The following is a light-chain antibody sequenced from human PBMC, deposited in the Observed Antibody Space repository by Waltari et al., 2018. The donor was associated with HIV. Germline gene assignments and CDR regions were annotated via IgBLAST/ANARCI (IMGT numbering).Light chain of an antibody. CDR1: RSNIGAGYH. Sequence: QPVLTLPPFVSGVPGQRVTISCTGSRSNIGAGYHVHWYQQLPGTAPKLLIYGNINRPSGVPDRFSGSKSGTSASLAITGLQAEDEADYHCQSHDSSLSGYVFGTGTKVTVL. J-gene: IGLJ1*01. CDR2: GNI. CDR3: QSHDSSLSGYV. V-gene: IGLV1-40*01.